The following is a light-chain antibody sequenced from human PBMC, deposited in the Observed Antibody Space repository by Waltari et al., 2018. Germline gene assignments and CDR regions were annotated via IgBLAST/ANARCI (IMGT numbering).Light chain of an antibody. CDR3: SSYTSSNTLV. Sequence: QSALTQPASVSGSPGQSITFSCTGTSSDVGGYNHVSWYQQHPGKAPKLMIYDVSNRPSGVSDRFSGSKSGNTASLTISGLQAEDEADYYCSSYTSSNTLVFGGGTKLTVL. CDR1: SSDVGGYNH. J-gene: IGLJ2*01. V-gene: IGLV2-14*03. CDR2: DVS.